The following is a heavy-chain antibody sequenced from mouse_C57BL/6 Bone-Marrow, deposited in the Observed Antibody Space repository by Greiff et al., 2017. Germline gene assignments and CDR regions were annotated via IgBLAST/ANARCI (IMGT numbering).Heavy chain of an antibody. CDR1: GYTFTSYG. Sequence: QVQLKESGAELARPGASVKLSCKASGYTFTSYGISWVKQRTVQGLEWIGEIYPRSGNTYYNEKFKGKATLTADKSSSTAYMELRSLTSDDSAVYFCARGSWLLEMDYWGQGTSVTVSS. CDR2: IYPRSGNT. J-gene: IGHJ4*01. V-gene: IGHV1-81*01. D-gene: IGHD2-3*01. CDR3: ARGSWLLEMDY.